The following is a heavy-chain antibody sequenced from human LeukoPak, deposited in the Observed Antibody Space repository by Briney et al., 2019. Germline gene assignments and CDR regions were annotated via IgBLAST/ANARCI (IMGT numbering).Heavy chain of an antibody. CDR3: ARDLEGSGSFYRPSYDY. J-gene: IGHJ4*02. V-gene: IGHV3-21*01. CDR1: GFTFSSYS. D-gene: IGHD3-10*01. Sequence: GGSLRLSCAASGFTFSSYSMNWVRQAPGKGLEWVSSISSSSSYIYYADSVKGRFTISRDNAKSSLYLQMNSLRAEDTAVYYCARDLEGSGSFYRPSYDYWGQGTLVTVSS. CDR2: ISSSSSYI.